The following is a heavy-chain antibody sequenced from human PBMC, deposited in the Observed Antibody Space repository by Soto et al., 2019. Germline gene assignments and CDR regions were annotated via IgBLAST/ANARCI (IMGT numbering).Heavy chain of an antibody. CDR2: IYYTGST. CDR3: ARGPDYYDNSGMTFHV. V-gene: IGHV4-31*03. CDR1: GGSISSGGYY. J-gene: IGHJ3*01. Sequence: QVQLQESGPGLVKSSQTLSLTCTVSGGSISSGGYYWSWIRHHPGKGLEWIAYIYYTGSTYYNPSLKSRVTISVDTSKNQFSLRLSSVTAADTAVYYCARGPDYYDNSGMTFHVWGQGTTVTVSS. D-gene: IGHD3-22*01.